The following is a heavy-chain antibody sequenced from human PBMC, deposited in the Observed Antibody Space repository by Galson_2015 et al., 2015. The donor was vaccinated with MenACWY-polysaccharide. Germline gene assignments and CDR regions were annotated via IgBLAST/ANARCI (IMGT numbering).Heavy chain of an antibody. V-gene: IGHV3-23*01. J-gene: IGHJ6*02. CDR3: AKEWLRFLEWSNYGMDV. CDR1: GFTFSSYA. D-gene: IGHD3-3*01. Sequence: SLRLSCAASGFTFSSYAMSRVRQAPGKGLEWVSAISGSGGSTYYADSVKGRFTISRDNSKNTLYLRMNSLRAEDTAVYYCAKEWLRFLEWSNYGMDVWGQGTTVTVSS. CDR2: ISGSGGST.